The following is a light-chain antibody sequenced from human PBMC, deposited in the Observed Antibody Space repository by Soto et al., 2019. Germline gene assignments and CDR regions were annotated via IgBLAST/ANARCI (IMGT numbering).Light chain of an antibody. CDR2: GAS. V-gene: IGKV3-20*01. CDR1: QSVSSSY. J-gene: IGKJ1*01. Sequence: EIVLTQSPGTLSLSPGERATLSCMASQSVSSSYLAWYQQKPGQAPRLLIYGASSRATGTPDRFSGSGSGTDFTLTISRLEPEDFAVYYCQQYGSSLWTFGQGTQVEIK. CDR3: QQYGSSLWT.